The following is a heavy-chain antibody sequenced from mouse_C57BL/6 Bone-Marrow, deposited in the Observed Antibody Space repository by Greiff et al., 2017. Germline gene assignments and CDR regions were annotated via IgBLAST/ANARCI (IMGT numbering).Heavy chain of an antibody. Sequence: VQLQQSGAELVKPGASVKLSCTASGFNIKDYYMHWVKQRTEQGLEWIGRIDPEDGETKYAPNFQGKATITADTSSNTAYLQLSSLTSADTAVYYFARYIHYYSGSSYDLFSYWGQGTLVTVSA. J-gene: IGHJ3*01. V-gene: IGHV14-2*01. D-gene: IGHD1-1*01. CDR3: ARYIHYYSGSSYDLFSY. CDR2: IDPEDGET. CDR1: GFNIKDYY.